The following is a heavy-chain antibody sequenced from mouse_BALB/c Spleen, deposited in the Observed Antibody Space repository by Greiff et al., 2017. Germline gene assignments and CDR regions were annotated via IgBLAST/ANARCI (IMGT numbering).Heavy chain of an antibody. D-gene: IGHD2-4*01. CDR1: GFTFSSFG. CDR2: ISSGSSTI. Sequence: EVRLVESGGGLVQPGGSRKLSCAASGFTFSSFGMHWVRQAPEKGLEWVAYISSGSSTIYYADTVKGRFTISRDNPKNTLFLHMTSLRSEDTAMYYCARSNYDYGGFAYWGQGTLVTVSA. CDR3: ARSNYDYGGFAY. V-gene: IGHV5-17*02. J-gene: IGHJ3*01.